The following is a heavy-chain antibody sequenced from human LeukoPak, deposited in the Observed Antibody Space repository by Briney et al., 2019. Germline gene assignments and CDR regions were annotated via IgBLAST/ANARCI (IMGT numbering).Heavy chain of an antibody. CDR3: AREGGYYFDH. V-gene: IGHV3-30*03. Sequence: GGSLRLSCAASGFTFSSYGMHWVRQAPGKGLEWVAVISYDGSNKYYADSVKGRFSISRDNSKNTVYLQMNSLRTEDRAVYYCAREGGYYFDHWGQGTLVTVSS. CDR2: ISYDGSNK. J-gene: IGHJ4*02. CDR1: GFTFSSYG. D-gene: IGHD6-25*01.